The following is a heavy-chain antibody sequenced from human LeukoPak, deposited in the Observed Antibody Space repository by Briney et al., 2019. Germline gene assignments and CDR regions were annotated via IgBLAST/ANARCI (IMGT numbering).Heavy chain of an antibody. D-gene: IGHD6-19*01. J-gene: IGHJ4*02. CDR1: GFTFTNAW. Sequence: GGSLRLSCAASGFTFTNAWMTWVRQAPGKGLEWVGRIKMKTDGGTTDHAAPVKGRFTISRDDSKNMLYLQMNSLKTEDTAVYYCTRGNSGWYFDYWGQGTLVTVSS. CDR2: IKMKTDGGTT. V-gene: IGHV3-15*01. CDR3: TRGNSGWYFDY.